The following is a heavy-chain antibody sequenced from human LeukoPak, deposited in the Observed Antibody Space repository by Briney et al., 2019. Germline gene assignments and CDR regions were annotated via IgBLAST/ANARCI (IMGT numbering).Heavy chain of an antibody. Sequence: ASVKVSCKASGGTFSSYAISWVRQAPGQGLEWMGGIIPIFGTANYAQKFQGRVTITADESTSTAYMELSSLRSEDTSVYYCVTQRNDYGDYFDYWGQGTLVTVSS. V-gene: IGHV1-69*13. J-gene: IGHJ4*02. CDR3: VTQRNDYGDYFDY. D-gene: IGHD4-17*01. CDR2: IIPIFGTA. CDR1: GGTFSSYA.